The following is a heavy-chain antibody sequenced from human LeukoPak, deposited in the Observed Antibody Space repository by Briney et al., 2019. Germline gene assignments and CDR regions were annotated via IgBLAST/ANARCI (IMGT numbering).Heavy chain of an antibody. CDR3: ARDLYNSASR. Sequence: GGSLRLSCAASGFTFSSYSMNWVRQAPGKGLEWVSPITSSSSYIYYADSVKGRFTISRDNAKNSLYLQMNSLRADDTAVYYCARDLYNSASRWGQGTLVTVSS. V-gene: IGHV3-21*04. CDR2: ITSSSSYI. D-gene: IGHD6-25*01. J-gene: IGHJ4*02. CDR1: GFTFSSYS.